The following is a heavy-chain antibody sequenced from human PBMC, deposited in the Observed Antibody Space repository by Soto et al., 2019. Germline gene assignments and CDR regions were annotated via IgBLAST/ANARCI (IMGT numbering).Heavy chain of an antibody. CDR1: GGSFSGYY. CDR2: INHSGST. CDR3: ARRSGRWIQLWYYFDY. J-gene: IGHJ4*02. V-gene: IGHV4-34*01. Sequence: PSETLSLTCAVYGGSFSGYYWSWIRQPPGKGLEWIGEINHSGSTNYNPSLKSRVTISVDTSKNQFSLKLSSVTAADTAVYYCARRSGRWIQLWYYFDYWGQGTLVTV. D-gene: IGHD5-18*01.